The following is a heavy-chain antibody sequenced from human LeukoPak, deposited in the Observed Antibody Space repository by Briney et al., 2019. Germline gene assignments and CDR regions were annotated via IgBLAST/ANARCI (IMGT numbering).Heavy chain of an antibody. CDR2: IDLRDSDI. Sequence: PGESLKISCKGSGYSFTNYWIGWVRQMPGKGLEWMGIIDLRDSDIRYSPSFQGEVSISVDKSISTAYLQWSSLKASDTAIYYCARRYYGSGSYCDGFDYWGQGTLVTVSS. V-gene: IGHV5-51*01. D-gene: IGHD3-10*01. CDR3: ARRYYGSGSYCDGFDY. CDR1: GYSFTNYW. J-gene: IGHJ4*02.